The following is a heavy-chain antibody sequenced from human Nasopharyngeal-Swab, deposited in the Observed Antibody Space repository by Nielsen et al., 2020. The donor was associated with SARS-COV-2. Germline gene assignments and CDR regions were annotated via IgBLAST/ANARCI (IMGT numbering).Heavy chain of an antibody. D-gene: IGHD1-1*01. V-gene: IGHV4-34*01. J-gene: IGHJ6*02. CDR1: GGAFDDFY. CDR2: NNPGGGT. CDR3: ARGRRERAPRYYFYGMDV. Sequence: SETMSLTSAVYGGAFDDFYWSWLRQSPGEVQEWIGNNNPGGGTGYNPSLKSRVSMSADTSKNQFFLNLKAVTAADTGMYYCARGRRERAPRYYFYGMDVCGQGTTVSFS.